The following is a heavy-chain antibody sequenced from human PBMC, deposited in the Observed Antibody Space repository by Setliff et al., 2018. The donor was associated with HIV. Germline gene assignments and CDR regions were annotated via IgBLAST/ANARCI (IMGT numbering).Heavy chain of an antibody. CDR3: ANDFWGGPTGG. J-gene: IGHJ4*02. CDR2: ISGSGGRT. Sequence: PGGSPRLSCIASGFTFTNYDMSWVRRAPGKGLEWVSAISGSGGRTHYADSVKGRFTISRDNSKTTLYLQMNSLRVEDTAVYYRANDFWGGPTGGWGQGTLVTVSS. D-gene: IGHD3-3*01. CDR1: GFTFTNYD. V-gene: IGHV3-23*01.